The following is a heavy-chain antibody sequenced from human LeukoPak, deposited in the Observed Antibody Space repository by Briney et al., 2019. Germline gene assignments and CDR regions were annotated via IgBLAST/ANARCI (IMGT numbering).Heavy chain of an antibody. J-gene: IGHJ4*02. CDR1: GFTFSPYS. Sequence: GGSLRLSCAASGFTFSPYSMNWVRQAPGKGLEWVSYITSTSGTIYYADSVRGRFTISRDNAKHSVYLQMNSLRVEDTAVYYCVGPDSQFDCWGQGTLVTVSS. CDR2: ITSTSGTI. D-gene: IGHD3-10*01. V-gene: IGHV3-48*01. CDR3: VGPDSQFDC.